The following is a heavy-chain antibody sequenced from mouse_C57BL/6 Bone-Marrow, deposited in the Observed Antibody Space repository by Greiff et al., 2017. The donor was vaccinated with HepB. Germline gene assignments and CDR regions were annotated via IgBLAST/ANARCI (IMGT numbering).Heavy chain of an antibody. Sequence: VQLVESGPGLVAPSQSLSITCTVSGFSLTSYGVHWVRQPPGKGLEWLVVIWSDGSTTYNSALKSRLSISKDNSKSQVFLKMNSLHTDDTAMYYCARHTLYGPYAMDYWGQGTSVTVSS. CDR3: ARHTLYGPYAMDY. D-gene: IGHD1-1*01. J-gene: IGHJ4*01. V-gene: IGHV2-6-1*01. CDR2: IWSDGST. CDR1: GFSLTSYG.